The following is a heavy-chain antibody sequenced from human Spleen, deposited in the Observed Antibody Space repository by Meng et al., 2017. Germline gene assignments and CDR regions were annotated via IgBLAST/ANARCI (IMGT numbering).Heavy chain of an antibody. CDR3: ARRPTTISHDFDY. Sequence: QVQGQEWGGGMWKRSEALVLPVAVCGVSLRNSYWSWIRQPPGKGVEWIGEINHIGRTNYDPSLEGRATITVDTSPNNVHLKLSSVTAEDSAVYYCARRPTTISHDFDYWGQGTLVTVSS. D-gene: IGHD4-11*01. V-gene: IGHV4-34*01. CDR1: GVSLRNSY. CDR2: INHIGRT. J-gene: IGHJ4*02.